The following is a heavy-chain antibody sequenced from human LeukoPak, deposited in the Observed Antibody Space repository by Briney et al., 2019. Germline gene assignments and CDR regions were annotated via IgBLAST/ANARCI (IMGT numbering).Heavy chain of an antibody. V-gene: IGHV1-69*05. CDR2: IFPIFGTA. CDR3: ARAAKGYYDSSGPDDAFDI. D-gene: IGHD3-22*01. J-gene: IGHJ3*02. Sequence: SVKVSCKASGGTFSSYAISWVRQAPGQGLEWMGRIFPIFGTANYAQKFQGRVTITTDESTSTAYMELSSLRSEDTAVYYCARAAKGYYDSSGPDDAFDIWGQGTMVTVSS. CDR1: GGTFSSYA.